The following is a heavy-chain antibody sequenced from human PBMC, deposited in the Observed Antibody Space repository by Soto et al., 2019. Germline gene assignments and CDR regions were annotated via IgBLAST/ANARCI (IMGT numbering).Heavy chain of an antibody. D-gene: IGHD1-7*01. CDR1: GFTFSSYG. V-gene: IGHV3-30*18. CDR3: AKGNWNYERYYGMDV. CDR2: ISYDGSNK. Sequence: PGGSLRLSCAASGFTFSSYGMHWVRQAPGKGLEWVAVISYDGSNKYYADSVKGRFTISRDNSKNTLCLQMNSLRAEDTAVYYCAKGNWNYERYYGMDVWGQGTTVTVSS. J-gene: IGHJ6*02.